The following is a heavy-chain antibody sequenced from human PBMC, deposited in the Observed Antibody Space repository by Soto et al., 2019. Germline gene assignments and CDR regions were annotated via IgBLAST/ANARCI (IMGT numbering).Heavy chain of an antibody. D-gene: IGHD2-15*01. CDR1: GFTFRSYA. V-gene: IGHV3-64D*06. CDR2: ISSNGGST. J-gene: IGHJ4*02. Sequence: GGSLRLSCSASGFTFRSYAMHWVRQAPGKGLEYVSAISSNGGSTYYADSVKGRVTISRDNSKNTLDLQMSSLRAEDTAVDYCVKEVLKEGSYYFDYWGQGTLVTVSS. CDR3: VKEVLKEGSYYFDY.